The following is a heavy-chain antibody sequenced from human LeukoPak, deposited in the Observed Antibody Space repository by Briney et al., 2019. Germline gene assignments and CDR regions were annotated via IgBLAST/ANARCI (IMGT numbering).Heavy chain of an antibody. V-gene: IGHV3-23*01. CDR3: AKQPYNYYYLDV. CDR2: IVGDSSKT. Sequence: GGSLRLSCTISGLTFHDYAMTWVRQAPGKGLEWVSTIVGDSSKTYYADSVKGRFTISRDNSNYMLFLHMNNLRAEDTAIYYCAKQPYNYYYLDVWGKGTTVTVSS. D-gene: IGHD2-21*01. CDR1: GLTFHDYA. J-gene: IGHJ6*03.